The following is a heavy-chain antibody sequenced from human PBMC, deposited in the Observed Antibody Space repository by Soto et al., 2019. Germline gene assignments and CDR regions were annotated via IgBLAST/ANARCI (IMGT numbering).Heavy chain of an antibody. CDR2: INSDGSST. Sequence: EVQLVESGGGLVQPGGSLRLSCAASGFTFSSYWMHWVRQAPGKGLVWVSRINSDGSSTSYADSVKGRFTISRDNAKNTLYLQMNSLRAEDTAVYYCARGRVGYYYYYGMDVWGQGTTVTVSS. J-gene: IGHJ6*02. D-gene: IGHD3-10*01. V-gene: IGHV3-74*01. CDR1: GFTFSSYW. CDR3: ARGRVGYYYYYGMDV.